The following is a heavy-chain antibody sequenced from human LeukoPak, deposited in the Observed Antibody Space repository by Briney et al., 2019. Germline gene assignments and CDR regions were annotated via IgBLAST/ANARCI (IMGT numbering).Heavy chain of an antibody. Sequence: SQTLSLTCAVSGGSISSGGYSWSWIRQPPGKGLEWIGYIYHSGSTYYNPSLKSRVTISVDRSKNQFSLKLSSVTAADTAVYYCARVLPLGYCSGGSCRPHDAFDIWGQGTMVTVSS. CDR1: GGSISSGGYS. CDR3: ARVLPLGYCSGGSCRPHDAFDI. D-gene: IGHD2-15*01. CDR2: IYHSGST. V-gene: IGHV4-30-2*01. J-gene: IGHJ3*02.